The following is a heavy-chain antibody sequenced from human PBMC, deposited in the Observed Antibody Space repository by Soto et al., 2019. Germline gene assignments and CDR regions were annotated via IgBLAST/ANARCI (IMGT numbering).Heavy chain of an antibody. CDR3: ARGRIAVAGTEY. CDR2: IIPIFGTA. V-gene: IGHV1-69*13. CDR1: GGAFNNYA. Sequence: SVKVSCKASGGAFNNYAISWVRQAPGQGLEWMGGIIPIFGTANYAQKFQGRVTITADESTSTAYMELSSLRSEDTAVYYCARGRIAVAGTEYWGQGTLVTVSS. D-gene: IGHD6-13*01. J-gene: IGHJ4*02.